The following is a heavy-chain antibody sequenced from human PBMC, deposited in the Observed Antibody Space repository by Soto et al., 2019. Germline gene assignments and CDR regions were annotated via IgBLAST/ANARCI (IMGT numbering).Heavy chain of an antibody. CDR3: ARVFGGYYDSSGYLDY. Sequence: EASVKVSCKASGYTFTGYYMHWVRQAPGQGLEWMGWINPNSGGTNYAQKFQGWVTMTRDTSISTAYMELSRLRSDDTAVYYCARVFGGYYDSSGYLDYWGQGTLVTVSS. J-gene: IGHJ4*02. CDR2: INPNSGGT. D-gene: IGHD3-22*01. V-gene: IGHV1-2*04. CDR1: GYTFTGYY.